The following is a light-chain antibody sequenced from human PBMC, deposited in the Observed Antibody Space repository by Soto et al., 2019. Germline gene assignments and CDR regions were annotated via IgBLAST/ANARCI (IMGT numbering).Light chain of an antibody. CDR2: DVS. CDR3: QHRSDWPPWT. Sequence: EIVLTQSPATLSLSPGERATLSCRASQSVSTYLAWYQQKPGQAPRLLIYDVSDRATGIPARFSGSGSGTNFTLTISGLEPEDFAVYYCQHRSDWPPWTFGQGTKVQI. J-gene: IGKJ1*01. CDR1: QSVSTY. V-gene: IGKV3-11*01.